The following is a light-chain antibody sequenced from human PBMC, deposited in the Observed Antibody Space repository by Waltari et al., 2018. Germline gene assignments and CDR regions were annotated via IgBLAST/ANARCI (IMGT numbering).Light chain of an antibody. V-gene: IGLV2-11*01. CDR1: SSDVGGYTY. Sequence: QSALTQPRSVSGSPGQSVTISCTGTSSDVGGYTYVSWYQQHPGQAPKLMIYDVSNRPSGVPDRFSGSKSGNAASLTISGLQAEDEADYYCCSYAGSYTLVFGGGTKLTVL. CDR2: DVS. CDR3: CSYAGSYTLV. J-gene: IGLJ2*01.